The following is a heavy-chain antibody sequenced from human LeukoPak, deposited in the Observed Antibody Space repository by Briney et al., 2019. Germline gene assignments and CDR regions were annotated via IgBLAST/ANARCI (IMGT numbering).Heavy chain of an antibody. D-gene: IGHD6-19*01. CDR2: ICSDGTK. CDR3: AREVAVGLGFDY. CDR1: GFTVSNHC. V-gene: IGHV3-74*01. J-gene: IGHJ4*02. Sequence: GGSLRLSCASSGFTVSNHCMHWVRQAPGKGLVWVSRICSDGTKYYADSVKGRFTFSRDDAKNTPSLQMNSLRAENTAVYYCAREVAVGLGFDYWGQGSLVTVSS.